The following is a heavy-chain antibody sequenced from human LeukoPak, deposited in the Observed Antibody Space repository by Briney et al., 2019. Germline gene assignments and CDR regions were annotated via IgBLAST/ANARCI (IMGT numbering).Heavy chain of an antibody. J-gene: IGHJ4*02. CDR1: GGSFSGYY. Sequence: SETLSLTCAVYGGSFSGYYWSWIRQPPGKGLEWIGEINHSGSTSYNPSLKSRVTISVDTSKNQFSLKRSSVTAADTALYYCAKDEEQQLVPFSYFDYWGQGTLVTVSS. CDR2: INHSGST. D-gene: IGHD6-13*01. CDR3: AKDEEQQLVPFSYFDY. V-gene: IGHV4-34*01.